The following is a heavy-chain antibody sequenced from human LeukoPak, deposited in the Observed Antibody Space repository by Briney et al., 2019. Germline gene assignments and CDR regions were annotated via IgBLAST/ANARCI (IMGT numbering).Heavy chain of an antibody. D-gene: IGHD5-12*01. Sequence: SVKVSCKASGGTFSSYAISWVRQAPGQGLEWMVGIIPIFGTANYAQKFQGRVTITADESTSTAYMELSSLRSEDTAVYYCARPLQPVPRGSSGYDLSGMDVWGKGTTVTVSS. V-gene: IGHV1-69*01. CDR2: IIPIFGTA. CDR3: ARPLQPVPRGSSGYDLSGMDV. CDR1: GGTFSSYA. J-gene: IGHJ6*04.